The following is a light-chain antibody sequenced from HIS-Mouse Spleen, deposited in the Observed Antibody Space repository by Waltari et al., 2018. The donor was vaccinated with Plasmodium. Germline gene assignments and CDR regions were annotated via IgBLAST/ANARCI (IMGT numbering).Light chain of an antibody. J-gene: IGLJ2*01. Sequence: QSVLTQPPSASGTPGHRVTISCSESSSNIGSNYVYWYQPLPGTAPKLLIYRNNQRPSGVPDRFSGSKSGTSASLAISGLRSEDEADYYCAAWDDSLSGVVFGGGTKLTVL. CDR1: SSNIGSNY. CDR2: RNN. V-gene: IGLV1-47*01. CDR3: AAWDDSLSGVV.